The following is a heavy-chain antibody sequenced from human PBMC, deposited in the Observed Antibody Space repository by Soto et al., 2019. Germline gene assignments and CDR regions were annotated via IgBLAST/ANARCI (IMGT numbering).Heavy chain of an antibody. J-gene: IGHJ4*02. D-gene: IGHD2-2*01. CDR1: GFIFSGYS. CDR3: TNYVPGILVEY. V-gene: IGHV3-7*05. Sequence: EVQLVESGGGLVQPGGSLRLSCAASGFIFSGYSMRWVRQAPGKGLDWVANINQDGSQKYYVDSVRGRFTISRDNAENSLHQQRSSLRAEDTAIYYCTNYVPGILVEYWGQGALVTVSS. CDR2: INQDGSQK.